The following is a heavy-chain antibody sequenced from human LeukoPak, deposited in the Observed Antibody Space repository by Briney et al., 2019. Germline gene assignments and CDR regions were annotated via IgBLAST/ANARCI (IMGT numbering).Heavy chain of an antibody. Sequence: PGGSLRLSCAASGFTFSSYSMNWVRQAPGKGLEWVAVIWYDGSDKYYADSVKGRFTISRDNSKNTLYLQMNSLRAEDTAVCYYARQDRYYYDTSGYSLDYWGQGTLATVSS. CDR1: GFTFSSYS. J-gene: IGHJ4*01. CDR2: IWYDGSDK. D-gene: IGHD3-22*01. V-gene: IGHV3-33*08. CDR3: ARQDRYYYDTSGYSLDY.